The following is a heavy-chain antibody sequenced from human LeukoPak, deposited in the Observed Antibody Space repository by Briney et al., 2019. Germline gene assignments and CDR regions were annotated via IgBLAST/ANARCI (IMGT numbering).Heavy chain of an antibody. CDR3: ARDDNYGIFVNVDY. CDR2: ISTSTGDT. D-gene: IGHD4-11*01. Sequence: ASVKVSCKTSGYSFILYGISWVRQAPGQGPEWMGWISTSTGDTKYTQKFLGRVTLTTDTSTSTAYMELSSLRSDDTAVYYCARDDNYGIFVNVDYWGQGTLVTVSS. V-gene: IGHV1-18*01. J-gene: IGHJ4*02. CDR1: GYSFILYG.